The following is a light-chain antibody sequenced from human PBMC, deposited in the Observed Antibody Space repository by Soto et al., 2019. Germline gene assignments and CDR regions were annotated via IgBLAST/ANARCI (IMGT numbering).Light chain of an antibody. J-gene: IGKJ5*01. CDR3: QQYNKWPHT. V-gene: IGKV3-15*01. CDR2: GAF. Sequence: EIDLTHSPATLYMSPGGRATLSWGAGQSVDINLAWYQRRPGQSPRLLVYGAFTRAAGLPARFSGRGSGTEFTLTISSLQFEDFAVYYCQQYNKWPHTLGQGTRLEIK. CDR1: QSVDIN.